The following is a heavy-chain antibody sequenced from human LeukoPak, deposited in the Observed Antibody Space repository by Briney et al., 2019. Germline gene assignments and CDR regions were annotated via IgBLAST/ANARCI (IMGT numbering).Heavy chain of an antibody. V-gene: IGHV3-15*01. CDR1: GFTFSNAW. CDR2: IKSKTDGGTT. J-gene: IGHJ6*02. CDR3: TTISYGSGLYYGMDV. D-gene: IGHD3-10*01. Sequence: GGSLRLSCAASGFTFSNAWMSWVRQAPGKGLEWVGRIKSKTDGGTTDYAAPVKGRFTISRDDSKNTLYLQMNSLKTEDTAVYYCTTISYGSGLYYGMDVWGQGTTVTVSS.